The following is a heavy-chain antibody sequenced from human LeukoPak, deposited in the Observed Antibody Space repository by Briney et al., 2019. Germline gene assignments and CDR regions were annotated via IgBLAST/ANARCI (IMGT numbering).Heavy chain of an antibody. J-gene: IGHJ4*02. CDR3: SLLAVASPQDY. CDR2: ISSSGSTI. V-gene: IGHV3-48*03. Sequence: GGSLRLSCAASGFTFSTYEMHWVRQAPGKGLEWVSDISSSGSTIYYADSVKGRFATSRDNAKNLLYLQMHSLRAEDTAVYYCSLLAVASPQDYWGQGTLVTVSS. D-gene: IGHD6-19*01. CDR1: GFTFSTYE.